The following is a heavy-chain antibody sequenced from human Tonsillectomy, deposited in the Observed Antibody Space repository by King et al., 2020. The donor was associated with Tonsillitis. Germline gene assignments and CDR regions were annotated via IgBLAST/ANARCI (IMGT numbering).Heavy chain of an antibody. D-gene: IGHD3-22*01. V-gene: IGHV5-51*01. J-gene: IGHJ4*02. CDR3: ARGEVGYYYDSSGEYYFDY. CDR2: IYPGDADT. Sequence: VQLVESGAEVKKPGESLKISCKGSGYSFTSYWSGWVRQMPGKGLEWMWIIYPGDADTRYSPSFQGTDTISADKSIRTAYLQWSSRKASDTAMYYCARGEVGYYYDSSGEYYFDYWGQGTLVTVSS. CDR1: GYSFTSYW.